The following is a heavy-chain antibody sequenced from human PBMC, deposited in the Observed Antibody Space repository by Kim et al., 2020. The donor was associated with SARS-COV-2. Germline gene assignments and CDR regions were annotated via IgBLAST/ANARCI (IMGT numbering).Heavy chain of an antibody. J-gene: IGHJ4*02. CDR2: IKNNIDGGTA. CDR3: TSQPNYQLLHDY. D-gene: IGHD4-4*01. CDR1: GFTFSKAW. Sequence: GGSLRLSCAAAGFTFSKAWMTWVRQAPGEGLEWVGRIKNNIDGGTADYAEAVKGRFTISRDDSKNTLYLQMNSLKTEDTAVYYCTSQPNYQLLHDYWGQGTLVTVSS. V-gene: IGHV3-15*01.